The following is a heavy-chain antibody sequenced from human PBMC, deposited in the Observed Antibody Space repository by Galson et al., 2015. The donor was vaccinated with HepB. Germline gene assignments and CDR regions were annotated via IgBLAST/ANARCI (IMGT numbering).Heavy chain of an antibody. D-gene: IGHD2-15*01. J-gene: IGHJ3*02. CDR1: GFTFSSYS. CDR3: ARDPGYCSGGSCHIDAVDI. Sequence: LRLSCAASGFTFSSYSMNWVRQAPGKRLEWVSSISSSSSYIYYADSVKGRFTISRDNAKNSLYLQMNSLRAEDTAVYYCARDPGYCSGGSCHIDAVDIWGQGTMVTVSS. V-gene: IGHV3-21*01. CDR2: ISSSSSYI.